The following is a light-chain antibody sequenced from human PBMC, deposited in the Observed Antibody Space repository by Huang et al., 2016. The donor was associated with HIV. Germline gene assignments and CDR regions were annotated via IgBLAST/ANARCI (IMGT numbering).Light chain of an antibody. Sequence: DIVMTQSPDSLAVSPGERATINCKSSQRLLYSLSKKNYLAWFQQKPGRTPKLRIYWATTRESGVPDRFSGSGFGTDFTLTINNLQAEDVAVYFCLQYYSVPQTFGHGTKVEIK. CDR3: LQYYSVPQT. CDR2: WAT. J-gene: IGKJ1*01. CDR1: QRLLYSLSKKNY. V-gene: IGKV4-1*01.